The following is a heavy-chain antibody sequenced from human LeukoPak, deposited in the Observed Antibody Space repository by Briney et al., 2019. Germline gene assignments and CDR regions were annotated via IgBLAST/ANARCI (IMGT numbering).Heavy chain of an antibody. CDR1: GYTFTSYD. CDR3: ARVRRIYASGSTNPDY. Sequence: GASVKVSCKASGYTFTSYDINWVRQATGQGLEWMGWMNPNSGNTGYAQKFQGRVTMTRNTSISTAYMELSSLRSEDTAVYYCARVRRIYASGSTNPDYWGQGTLVTVSS. J-gene: IGHJ4*02. D-gene: IGHD3-10*01. V-gene: IGHV1-8*01. CDR2: MNPNSGNT.